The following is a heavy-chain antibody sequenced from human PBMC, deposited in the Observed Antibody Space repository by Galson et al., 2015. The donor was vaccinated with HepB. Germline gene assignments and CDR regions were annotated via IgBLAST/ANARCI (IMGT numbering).Heavy chain of an antibody. Sequence: LSLTCNVSGGSMSDYSWSWIRQSPGKGLEWIGYIDYSGSADYNPSLRSRVTILIDTSQNEFSLKLTSVTASDTAVYFCAGARHLRGSGRYSSPFDHWGQGTLVTVSS. CDR3: AGARHLRGSGRYSSPFDH. J-gene: IGHJ4*02. V-gene: IGHV4-59*01. D-gene: IGHD3-10*01. CDR1: GGSMSDYS. CDR2: IDYSGSA.